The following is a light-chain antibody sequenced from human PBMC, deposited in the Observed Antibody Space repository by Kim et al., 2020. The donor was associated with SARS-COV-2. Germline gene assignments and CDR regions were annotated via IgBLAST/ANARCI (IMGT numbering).Light chain of an antibody. CDR3: NSRDSSGPVV. J-gene: IGLJ2*01. CDR2: GKN. V-gene: IGLV3-19*01. Sequence: SSELTQDPAVSVALGQTVRITCQGDSLRSYYASWYQQKPGQAPVLVIYGKNSRRSGIPDRFSGSSSGNTASLTITGAQAEDEADYYCNSRDSSGPVVFGG. CDR1: SLRSYY.